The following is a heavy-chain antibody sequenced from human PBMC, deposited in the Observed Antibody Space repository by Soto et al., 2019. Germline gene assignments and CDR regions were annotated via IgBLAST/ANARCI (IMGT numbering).Heavy chain of an antibody. CDR1: GGSFSGYY. D-gene: IGHD3-10*01. CDR3: ARGLWFGDPALRY. Sequence: PSETLSLTCAVYGGSFSGYYWSWIRQPPGKGLEWIGEINHSGSTNYNPSLKSRVTISVDTSKNQFSLKLSSVTAADTAVYYCARGLWFGDPALRYWGQGTLVTVSS. V-gene: IGHV4-34*01. J-gene: IGHJ4*02. CDR2: INHSGST.